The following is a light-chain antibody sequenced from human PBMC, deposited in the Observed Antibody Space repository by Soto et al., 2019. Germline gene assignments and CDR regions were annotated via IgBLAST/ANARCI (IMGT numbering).Light chain of an antibody. CDR1: SSDVGGYNY. Sequence: QSALTQPPSASGSPGQSVTISCTGTSSDVGGYNYVSWYQQHPGKAPKLMMFEVSKRPSGVPDRFSGSKFGNTASLTVSGHQVEDEADYYCASYGGNNNLLFGGGTKLTVL. J-gene: IGLJ2*01. CDR2: EVS. V-gene: IGLV2-8*01. CDR3: ASYGGNNNLL.